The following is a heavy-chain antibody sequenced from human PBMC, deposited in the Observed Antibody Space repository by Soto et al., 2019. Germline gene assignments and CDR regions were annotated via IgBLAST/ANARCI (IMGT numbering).Heavy chain of an antibody. CDR3: AGEGKYYDFWSGYRPPDFYYYYMDV. CDR2: INPSGGST. V-gene: IGHV1-46*01. Sequence: ASVKVSCKASGYTFTSYYMHWVRQAPGQGLEWMGIINPSGGSTSYAQKFQGRVTMTRDTSTSTAYMELSSLRSEDTAVYYCAGEGKYYDFWSGYRPPDFYYYYMDVWGKGTTVTVS. CDR1: GYTFTSYY. J-gene: IGHJ6*03. D-gene: IGHD3-3*01.